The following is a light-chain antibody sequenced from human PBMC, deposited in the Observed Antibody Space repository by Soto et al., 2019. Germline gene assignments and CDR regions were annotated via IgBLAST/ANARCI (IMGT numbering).Light chain of an antibody. J-gene: IGKJ3*01. CDR3: QKYNTAPYT. CDR1: EGISTY. Sequence: DIQMTQSPSSLSASVGDRVTITCRASEGISTYLAWYQQKPGTAPKLLIYAASILQSGDPSRFSGSRSGTDFTLTISSLQPEDVGTYYCQKYNTAPYTFGPGTKVDFK. CDR2: AAS. V-gene: IGKV1-27*01.